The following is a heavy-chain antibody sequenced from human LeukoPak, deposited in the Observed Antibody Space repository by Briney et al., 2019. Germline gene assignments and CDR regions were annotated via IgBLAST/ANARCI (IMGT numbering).Heavy chain of an antibody. V-gene: IGHV1-24*01. D-gene: IGHD1-26*01. CDR1: GYTLTELS. J-gene: IGHJ4*02. CDR3: ATEIIVGASFDY. CDR2: FDPEDGET. Sequence: ASVKVSCKVSGYTLTELSMHWVRQAPGKGLEWMGGFDPEDGETIYAQKFQGRVTMTGDTSTDTAYMELSSLRSEDTAVYYCATEIIVGASFDYWGQGTLVTVSS.